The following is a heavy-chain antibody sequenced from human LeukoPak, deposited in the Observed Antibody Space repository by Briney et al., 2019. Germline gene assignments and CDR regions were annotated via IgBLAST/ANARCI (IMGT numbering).Heavy chain of an antibody. Sequence: PGGSLRLSCAASGFTFSSYGMSWVRQAPGKGLEWVSAISGSGGSTYYADSVKGRFTISRDNSKNTLYLQMNSLRAEDTAVYYCASDRSSGWVFLIDYWGQGTLVTVSS. CDR3: ASDRSSGWVFLIDY. V-gene: IGHV3-23*01. D-gene: IGHD6-19*01. J-gene: IGHJ4*02. CDR1: GFTFSSYG. CDR2: ISGSGGST.